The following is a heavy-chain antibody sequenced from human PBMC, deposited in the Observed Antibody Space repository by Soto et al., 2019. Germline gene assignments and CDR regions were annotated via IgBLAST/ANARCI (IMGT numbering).Heavy chain of an antibody. CDR1: GFSVSSDY. CDR2: IYSGGST. CDR3: ARARKWNDLDI. D-gene: IGHD1-1*01. Sequence: DVQLEETGGGLIQPGGSLRLSCAASGFSVSSDYMNWVRQDPVKGLEWISVIYSGGSTYYADSVRGRFTISRDNSENTLFLQMDSLRVEDTAVYYCARARKWNDLDIWGQGTMVTVSS. V-gene: IGHV3-53*02. J-gene: IGHJ3*02.